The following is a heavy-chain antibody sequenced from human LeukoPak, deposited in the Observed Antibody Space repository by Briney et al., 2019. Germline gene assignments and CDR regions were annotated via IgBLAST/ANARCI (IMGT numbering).Heavy chain of an antibody. CDR3: ARFETVTPELDDY. V-gene: IGHV3-21*01. J-gene: IGHJ4*02. Sequence: GGSLRLSCAASGFTFSSYSMNLVRQAPGKGLEWVSSISSSSEYIFYADSVKGRFNISRDNAENSLYLQMSSLSAEDTAVYYCARFETVTPELDDYWGQGTLVTVSS. CDR2: ISSSSEYI. CDR1: GFTFSSYS. D-gene: IGHD4-17*01.